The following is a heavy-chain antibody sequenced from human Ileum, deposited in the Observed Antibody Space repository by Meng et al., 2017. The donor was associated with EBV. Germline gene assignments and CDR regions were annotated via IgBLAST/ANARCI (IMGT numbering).Heavy chain of an antibody. Sequence: QGQLQTCGAGLLKPSDTLSITCAEYGGSFRGNYWSWIRQSPGKRLEWIGEINESGSTNYNPSLKSRVTILMDTSKNQFSLKLTSVTAADAAVYYCRNAFCSAAAGCSDYWGQGTLVTVSS. V-gene: IGHV4-34*01. J-gene: IGHJ4*02. CDR1: GGSFRGNY. CDR3: RNAFCSAAAGCSDY. CDR2: INESGST. D-gene: IGHD3-3*01.